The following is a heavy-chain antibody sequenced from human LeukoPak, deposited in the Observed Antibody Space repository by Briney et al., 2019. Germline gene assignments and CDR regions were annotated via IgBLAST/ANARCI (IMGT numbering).Heavy chain of an antibody. CDR2: IIPIFGIA. J-gene: IGHJ5*02. V-gene: IGHV1-69*04. Sequence: ASVKVSCKASGGTFSSYAISWVRQAPGQGLEWMGRIIPIFGIANYAQKFQGRVTITADKSTSTAYMELSSLRSEDTAVYYCARGNRITIFGVPTLGVWFDPWGQGTLVTVSS. CDR3: ARGNRITIFGVPTLGVWFDP. D-gene: IGHD3-3*01. CDR1: GGTFSSYA.